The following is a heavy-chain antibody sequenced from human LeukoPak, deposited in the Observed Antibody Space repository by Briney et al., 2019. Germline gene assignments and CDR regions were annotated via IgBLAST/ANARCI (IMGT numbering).Heavy chain of an antibody. CDR1: GFTFSDYS. V-gene: IGHV3-48*04. D-gene: IGHD3-10*02. Sequence: SGGSLRLSCSASGFTFSDYSMNWVRQAPGKGLEWVSYISSTSATMYHADSVKGRFTISRDNAKNSLYLQMNSLRAEDTAVYYCAELGITMIGGVWGKGTTVTISS. CDR2: ISSTSATM. J-gene: IGHJ6*04. CDR3: AELGITMIGGV.